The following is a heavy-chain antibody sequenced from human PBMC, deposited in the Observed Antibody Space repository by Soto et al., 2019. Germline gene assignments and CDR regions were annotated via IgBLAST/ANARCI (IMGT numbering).Heavy chain of an antibody. V-gene: IGHV3-30*03. Sequence: QPEGSLRLSCAASGFTFSSYGVHWVRQAPGKGLEWVAVISYDGSNKYYADSVKGRFTISRDNSKNTLYLQMNSLRAEDTAVYYCASPDDYGDYLPFDYWGQGT. CDR2: ISYDGSNK. CDR1: GFTFSSYG. D-gene: IGHD4-17*01. J-gene: IGHJ4*02. CDR3: ASPDDYGDYLPFDY.